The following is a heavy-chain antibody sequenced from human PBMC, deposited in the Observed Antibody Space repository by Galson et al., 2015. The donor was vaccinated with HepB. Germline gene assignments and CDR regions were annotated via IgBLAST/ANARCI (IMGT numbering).Heavy chain of an antibody. J-gene: IGHJ5*02. CDR2: IYYSGST. V-gene: IGHV4-59*01. D-gene: IGHD2-2*02. CDR3: ARGARGGVVVPAAIPPAVFDP. Sequence: LTCTVSGGSISSYYWSWIRQPPGKGLGWIGYIYYSGSTNYNPSLKSRVTISVDTSKNQFSLKLSSVTAADTAVYYCARGARGGVVVPAAIPPAVFDPWGQGTLVTVSS. CDR1: GGSISSYY.